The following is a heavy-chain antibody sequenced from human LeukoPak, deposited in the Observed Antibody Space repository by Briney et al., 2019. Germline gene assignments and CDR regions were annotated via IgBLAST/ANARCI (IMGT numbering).Heavy chain of an antibody. CDR2: ISSSSYI. CDR3: ARDGGSYHLDY. CDR1: GFTFSSYS. V-gene: IGHV3-21*01. D-gene: IGHD1-26*01. J-gene: IGHJ4*02. Sequence: GGSLRLSCAASGFTFSSYSMNWVRQAPGKGLEWVSSISSSSYIYYADSVKGRFTISRDNAKNSLYLQMNSLRAEDTAVYYCARDGGSYHLDYWGQGTLVTVSS.